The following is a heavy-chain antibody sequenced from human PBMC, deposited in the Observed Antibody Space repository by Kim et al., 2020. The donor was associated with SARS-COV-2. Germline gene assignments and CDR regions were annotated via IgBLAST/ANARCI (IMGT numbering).Heavy chain of an antibody. V-gene: IGHV3-66*01. Sequence: TYSDNSGEGRLTISRDDSKNTVYLQMNSLRAEDTAVYFCAREPSTYFDYWGQGTLVTVSS. J-gene: IGHJ4*02. CDR2: T. CDR3: AREPSTYFDY.